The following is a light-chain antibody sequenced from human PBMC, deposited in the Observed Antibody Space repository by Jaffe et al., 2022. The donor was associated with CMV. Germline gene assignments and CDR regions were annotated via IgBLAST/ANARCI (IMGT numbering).Light chain of an antibody. V-gene: IGKV2-30*02. CDR3: MQGTHWPQVFT. J-gene: IGKJ3*01. Sequence: DVVMTQSPLSLPVTLGQPASISCRSSQSLVHSDGNTYLNWFQQRPGQSPRRLIYKVSNRDSGVPDRFSGSGSGTDFTLKISRVEAEDVGVYYCMQGTHWPQVFTFGPGTKVDIK. CDR1: QSLVHSDGNTY. CDR2: KVS.